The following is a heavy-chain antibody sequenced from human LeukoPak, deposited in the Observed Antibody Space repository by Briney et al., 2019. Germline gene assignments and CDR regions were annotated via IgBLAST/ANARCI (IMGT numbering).Heavy chain of an antibody. J-gene: IGHJ4*02. V-gene: IGHV3-30*18. CDR3: AKDPGLLGSLRYYFDY. CDR2: ISYDGSNK. D-gene: IGHD1-26*01. Sequence: GGSLRLSCAASGFTFSNAWMNWVRQAPGKGLEWVAVISYDGSNKYYADSVKGRFTISRDNSRNTLYLQMNSLRAEDTAVYYCAKDPGLLGSLRYYFDYWGQGTLVTVSS. CDR1: GFTFSNAW.